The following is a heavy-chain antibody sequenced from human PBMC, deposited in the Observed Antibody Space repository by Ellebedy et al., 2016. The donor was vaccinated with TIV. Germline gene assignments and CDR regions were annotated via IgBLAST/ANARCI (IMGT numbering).Heavy chain of an antibody. D-gene: IGHD3-22*01. V-gene: IGHV4-39*07. J-gene: IGHJ5*02. CDR2: IYYSGST. CDR3: ARNPMIVGEFDP. CDR1: GGSINRSSYY. Sequence: GSLRLSXTVSGGSINRSSYYWGWIRQPPGKGLEWIGSIYYSGSTYYNPSLKSRVTISVDTSKNQFSLKLSSVTAADTAVYYCARNPMIVGEFDPWGQGTLVTVSS.